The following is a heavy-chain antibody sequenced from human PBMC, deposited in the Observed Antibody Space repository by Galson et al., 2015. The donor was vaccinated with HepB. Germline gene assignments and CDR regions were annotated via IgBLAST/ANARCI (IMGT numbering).Heavy chain of an antibody. D-gene: IGHD3-10*01. Sequence: DTLSLTCTVSGGSITSYYWSWIRQPPGKGLEWIGYNHSIGTTTCKPSLKSQLTISLNTSKNQFPLKARSWTAADTAVYYCTTTKVSGSYSTYWGQGTLVTVSS. CDR1: GGSITSYY. V-gene: IGHV4-59*01. CDR3: TTTKVSGSYSTY. J-gene: IGHJ4*02. CDR2: NHSIGTT.